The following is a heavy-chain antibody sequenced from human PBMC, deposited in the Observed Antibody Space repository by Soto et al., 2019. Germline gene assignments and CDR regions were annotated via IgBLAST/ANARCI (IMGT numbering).Heavy chain of an antibody. Sequence: SVKVSCKASGYTFTGYYMHWVRQAPGQGLEWMGWINPNSGGTNYAQKFQGWVTMTRDTSISTAYMELSRLRSDDTAVYYCARGAPTTVYGMDVWGQGTTVTVSS. J-gene: IGHJ6*02. CDR3: ARGAPTTVYGMDV. D-gene: IGHD1-1*01. V-gene: IGHV1-2*04. CDR1: GYTFTGYY. CDR2: INPNSGGT.